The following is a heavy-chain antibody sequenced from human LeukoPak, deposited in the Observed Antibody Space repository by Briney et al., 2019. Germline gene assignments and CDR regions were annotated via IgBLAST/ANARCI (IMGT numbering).Heavy chain of an antibody. V-gene: IGHV3-15*01. J-gene: IGHJ4*02. D-gene: IGHD1-26*01. CDR1: GFTFNNAW. Sequence: TGGSLRLSCAASGFTFNNAWMSWVRQAPGKGLEWVGRIKSKTDGGTTDYAAPVKGRFTISRDDSKNTLYLQMNSLKTEDTAVYYCTTRGGSFSIFDYWGQGTLVTVSS. CDR2: IKSKTDGGTT. CDR3: TTRGGSFSIFDY.